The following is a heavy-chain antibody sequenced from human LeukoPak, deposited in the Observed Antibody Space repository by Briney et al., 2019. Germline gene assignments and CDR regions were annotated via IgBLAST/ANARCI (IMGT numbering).Heavy chain of an antibody. V-gene: IGHV4-30-2*01. Sequence: SETLSLTCTVSGGSISSGGYYWSWIRQPPGKGLEWIGYIYHSGSTNYNPSLKSRVTISVDKSKNQFSLKLSSVTAADTAVYYCARDAFAIDYWGQGTLVTVSS. CDR1: GGSISSGGYY. J-gene: IGHJ4*02. CDR3: ARDAFAIDY. CDR2: IYHSGST. D-gene: IGHD2-2*02.